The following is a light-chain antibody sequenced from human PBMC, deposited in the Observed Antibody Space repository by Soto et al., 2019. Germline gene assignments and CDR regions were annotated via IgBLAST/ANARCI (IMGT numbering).Light chain of an antibody. CDR2: GAT. V-gene: IGKV3-20*01. CDR3: QQYGSSPLT. Sequence: EIVLTQSPGTLSLSPGERATLSCRASQSVSSSYLAWYQQKPGQPPRLLIYGATSRSTGLPDWFSGSGSGTYFTLTISILEPEDLAVYYCQQYGSSPLTFGGGTKVEIK. J-gene: IGKJ4*01. CDR1: QSVSSSY.